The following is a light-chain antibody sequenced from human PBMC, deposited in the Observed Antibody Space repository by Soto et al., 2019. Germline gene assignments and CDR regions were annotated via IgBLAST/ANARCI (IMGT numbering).Light chain of an antibody. CDR1: SRDVGGYNC. CDR3: RSYGVSDNLL. J-gene: IGLJ2*01. V-gene: IGLV2-8*01. Sequence: QSVLTQPPSASGSPGQSVTISCTGSSRDVGGYNCVSWFQQHPGKAPKLMIFEYIKRPSGVPDRFSASKSGNTASLTVSGLQAEDEADYYCRSYGVSDNLLFGGGTKLTVL. CDR2: EYI.